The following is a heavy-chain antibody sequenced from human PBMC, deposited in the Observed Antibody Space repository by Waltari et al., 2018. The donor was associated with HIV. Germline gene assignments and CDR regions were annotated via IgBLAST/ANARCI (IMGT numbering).Heavy chain of an antibody. V-gene: IGHV3-23*04. J-gene: IGHJ4*02. Sequence: EVQLVESGGGLVQPGGSLRVSCAGSRFNFSQYAMSWVRQSPGKGLEWVSAISASGTRTYYADSVKGRFTVSRDNSKNTLNLQMSSLRAEDTAVYYCARVPLDILTGFDPYYFESWAREPWSPSPQ. CDR1: RFNFSQYA. D-gene: IGHD3-9*01. CDR2: ISASGTRT. CDR3: ARVPLDILTGFDPYYFES.